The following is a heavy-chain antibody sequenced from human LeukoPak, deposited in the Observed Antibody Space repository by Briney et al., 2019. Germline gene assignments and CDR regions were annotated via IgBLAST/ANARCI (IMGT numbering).Heavy chain of an antibody. CDR2: ISSSGSTI. Sequence: WGSLRLSCAASGFTFSSYEMNWVSQAPGKGLEWVSYISSSGSTIYYADSVKGRFTISRDNAKNSLYLQMNSLRAEDTAVYYCAELGITMIGGVWGKGTTVTISS. V-gene: IGHV3-48*03. CDR3: AELGITMIGGV. CDR1: GFTFSSYE. D-gene: IGHD3-10*02. J-gene: IGHJ6*04.